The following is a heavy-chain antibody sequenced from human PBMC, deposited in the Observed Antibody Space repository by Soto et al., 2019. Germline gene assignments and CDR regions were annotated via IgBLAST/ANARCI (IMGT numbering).Heavy chain of an antibody. Sequence: PGESLKISCKGSGYSFTSYWIGWVRQMPGKGLEWMGIIYPGDSDTRYSPSFQGQVTISADKSISTAYLQWSSLKASDTAMYYCARTKDIVVVVAATPGGFDPWGQGTLVTVSS. CDR2: IYPGDSDT. CDR3: ARTKDIVVVVAATPGGFDP. D-gene: IGHD2-15*01. CDR1: GYSFTSYW. J-gene: IGHJ5*02. V-gene: IGHV5-51*01.